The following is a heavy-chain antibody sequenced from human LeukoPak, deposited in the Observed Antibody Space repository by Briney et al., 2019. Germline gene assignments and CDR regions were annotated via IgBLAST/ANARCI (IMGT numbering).Heavy chain of an antibody. V-gene: IGHV6-1*01. CDR1: GDSVSSNSVI. D-gene: IGHD7-27*01. CDR2: TYYRSKWYN. CDR3: ARSPGDRDYFDY. J-gene: IGHJ4*02. Sequence: SQTLSLTCDISGDSVSSNSVIWNWIRQSPSRGLEWLGRTYYRSKWYNDYAVSVKSRITINPDTSKNQFSLQLNSVTPEDTAVYYCARSPGDRDYFDYWGQGTLVTVSS.